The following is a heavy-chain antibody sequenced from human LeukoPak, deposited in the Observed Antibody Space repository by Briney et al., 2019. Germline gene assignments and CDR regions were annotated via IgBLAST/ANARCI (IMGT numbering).Heavy chain of an antibody. CDR3: ARGKDRRGSYLNY. CDR1: GYTFTGYY. V-gene: IGHV1-2*02. Sequence: ASVKVSCKASGYTFTGYYMHWVRQAPGQGLEWMGWINPNSGGTNYAQKFQGRVTMTRDTSISTAYMELSRLRSDDTAVYYCARGKDRRGSYLNYWGQGTLVTVSS. J-gene: IGHJ4*02. D-gene: IGHD1-26*01. CDR2: INPNSGGT.